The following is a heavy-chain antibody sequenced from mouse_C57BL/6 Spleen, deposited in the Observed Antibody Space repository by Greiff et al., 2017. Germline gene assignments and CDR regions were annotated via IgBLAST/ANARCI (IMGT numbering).Heavy chain of an antibody. Sequence: VQLQQPGAELVRPGSSVKLSCKASGYTFTSYWMDWVKQRPGQGLEWIGNIYPSDSETHYNQKFKDKATLTVDKSSSTAYMQLSSLTSEDSAVYYCARYWDVGAMDYWGQGTSGTVSS. CDR3: ARYWDVGAMDY. J-gene: IGHJ4*01. CDR2: IYPSDSET. CDR1: GYTFTSYW. D-gene: IGHD4-1*01. V-gene: IGHV1-61*01.